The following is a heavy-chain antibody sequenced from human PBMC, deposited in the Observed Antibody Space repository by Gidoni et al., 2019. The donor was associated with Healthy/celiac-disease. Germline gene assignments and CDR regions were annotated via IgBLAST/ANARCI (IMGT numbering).Heavy chain of an antibody. J-gene: IGHJ4*02. Sequence: QVQLVESGGGVVQPGRSLRLSCSASGLTFSSYGMHWVRQAHGKGLGWVAVISYDGSNKYYADSVKGRFTISRDNSKNTLYLQMNSLRAEDTAVYYCAREPVAALNPYYFDYWGQGTLVTVSS. CDR3: AREPVAALNPYYFDY. CDR1: GLTFSSYG. D-gene: IGHD6-6*01. CDR2: ISYDGSNK. V-gene: IGHV3-30*03.